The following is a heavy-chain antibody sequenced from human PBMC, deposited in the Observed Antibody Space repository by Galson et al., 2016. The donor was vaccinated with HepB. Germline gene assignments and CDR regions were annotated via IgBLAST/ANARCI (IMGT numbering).Heavy chain of an antibody. Sequence: SLRLSCAVSGFTVTNNYMSWVRQAPGKGLEWVSSVFSDGTTYYADSVKGRFTISRDYSTNTLSLQMSSLRAEDTAVYFCVREGPSAGWEPTRYFDYWGHGTLVTVSS. D-gene: IGHD1-26*01. CDR2: VFSDGTT. CDR1: GFTVTNNY. J-gene: IGHJ4*01. CDR3: VREGPSAGWEPTRYFDY. V-gene: IGHV3-53*01.